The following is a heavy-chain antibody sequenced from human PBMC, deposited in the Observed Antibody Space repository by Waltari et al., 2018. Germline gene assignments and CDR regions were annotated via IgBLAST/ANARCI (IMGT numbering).Heavy chain of an antibody. J-gene: IGHJ4*02. CDR2: ISAGGDVT. Sequence: EVQLLESGGGLVQPGGSLRLSCVASGLTFSNYVMNRAHQAPGKGLEWVSAISAGGDVTYYADSVKGRFTISTDNSKNTLYLQMNSLRAEDTAVYYCAKGPYCSGGNCYQPYFDYWGQGTLVTVSS. V-gene: IGHV3-23*01. CDR1: GLTFSNYV. CDR3: AKGPYCSGGNCYQPYFDY. D-gene: IGHD2-15*01.